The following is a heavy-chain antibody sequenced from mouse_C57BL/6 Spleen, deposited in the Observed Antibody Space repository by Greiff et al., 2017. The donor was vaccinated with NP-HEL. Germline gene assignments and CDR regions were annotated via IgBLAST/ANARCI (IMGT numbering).Heavy chain of an antibody. J-gene: IGHJ4*01. CDR3: AREPWAAMDY. CDR2: IYPGSGNT. CDR1: GYTFTDYY. V-gene: IGHV1-76*01. Sequence: VQLQQSGAELVRPGASVKLSCKASGYTFTDYYINWVKQRPGQGLEWIARIYPGSGNTYYNEKFKGKATLTAEKSSSTAYMQLSSLTSEDSAVYFCAREPWAAMDYWGQGTSVTVSS.